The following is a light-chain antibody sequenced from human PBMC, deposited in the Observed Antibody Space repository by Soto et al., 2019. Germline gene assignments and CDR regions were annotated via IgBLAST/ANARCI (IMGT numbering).Light chain of an antibody. CDR2: WAS. V-gene: IGKV4-1*01. CDR3: HQYLSAPWT. J-gene: IGKJ1*01. CDR1: QTILYSSNNNNN. Sequence: DIVMTQSPDSLAVSLGERATINCESSQTILYSSNNNNNLAWYQQKPGQPPKLLIYWASTRESGVPDRFSGSGSGTDFTLTISSLQAEDVAVYYCHQYLSAPWTFGQGTKVEIK.